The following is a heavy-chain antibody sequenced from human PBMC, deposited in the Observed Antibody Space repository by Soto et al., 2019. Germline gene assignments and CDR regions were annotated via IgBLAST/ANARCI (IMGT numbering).Heavy chain of an antibody. J-gene: IGHJ5*02. CDR3: ARDAIRRYCSGGSCYSWGANNWFDP. Sequence: ASVKVSCKASGYTFTGYYMHWVRQAPGQGLEWMGWINPNSGGTNYAQKFRGRVTMTRDTSISTAYMELSRLRSDDTAVYYCARDAIRRYCSGGSCYSWGANNWFDPWGQGTLVTVSS. V-gene: IGHV1-2*02. CDR1: GYTFTGYY. CDR2: INPNSGGT. D-gene: IGHD2-15*01.